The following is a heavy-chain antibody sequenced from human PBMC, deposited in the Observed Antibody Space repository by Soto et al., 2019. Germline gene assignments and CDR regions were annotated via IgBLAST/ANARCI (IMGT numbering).Heavy chain of an antibody. CDR3: AEYDSSGYFDY. V-gene: IGHV4-30-4*01. D-gene: IGHD3-22*01. Sequence: PSETLSLTCTVSGGSISSGDYYWSWIRQPPGKGLEWIGYIYYSGSTYYNPSLKSRVTISVDTSKNQFSLKLSSVTAADTAVYYCAEYDSSGYFDYWGQGTLVTVSS. CDR2: IYYSGST. J-gene: IGHJ4*02. CDR1: GGSISSGDYY.